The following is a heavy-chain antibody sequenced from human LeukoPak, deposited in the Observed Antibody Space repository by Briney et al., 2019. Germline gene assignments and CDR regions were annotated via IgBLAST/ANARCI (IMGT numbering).Heavy chain of an antibody. Sequence: SETLSLTCAVSGDSISSSNWWSWVRQPPGKGLEWIGEIYHSGSTNYNPSLKSRVTISVDTSKNQFSLKLSSVTAADTAVYYCARGTYSSSSYYFDYWGQGTLVTVSS. V-gene: IGHV4-4*02. CDR2: IYHSGST. J-gene: IGHJ4*02. D-gene: IGHD6-6*01. CDR3: ARGTYSSSSYYFDY. CDR1: GDSISSSNW.